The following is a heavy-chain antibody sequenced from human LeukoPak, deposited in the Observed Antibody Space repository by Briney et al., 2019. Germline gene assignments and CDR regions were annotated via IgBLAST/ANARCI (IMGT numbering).Heavy chain of an antibody. CDR2: IIPIFGTA. D-gene: IGHD4-17*01. CDR1: GGTFSSCA. Sequence: ASVKVSCKASGGTFSSCAISWVRQAPGQGLEWMGGIIPIFGTANYAQKFQGRVTITADESTSTAYMELSSLRSEDTAVYYCAIYGDYGGGYFDYWGRGTLVTVSS. J-gene: IGHJ4*02. V-gene: IGHV1-69*01. CDR3: AIYGDYGGGYFDY.